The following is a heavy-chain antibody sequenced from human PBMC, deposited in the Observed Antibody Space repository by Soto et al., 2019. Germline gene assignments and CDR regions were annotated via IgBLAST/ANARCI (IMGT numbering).Heavy chain of an antibody. D-gene: IGHD3-10*01. J-gene: IGHJ3*02. CDR1: GYTFTGYY. V-gene: IGHV1-2*04. Sequence: ASVKVSCKASGYTFTGYYMHWVRQAPGQGLEWMGWINPNSGGTKYAQKFQGWVNMTRDTSISTAYMKLSRVGSDDAAVYDSARGMGSGVFDAFDIWGQGTMVTVSS. CDR3: ARGMGSGVFDAFDI. CDR2: INPNSGGT.